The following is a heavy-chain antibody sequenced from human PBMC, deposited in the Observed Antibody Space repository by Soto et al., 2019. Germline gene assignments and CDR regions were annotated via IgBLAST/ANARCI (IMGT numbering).Heavy chain of an antibody. CDR1: GGSISSDY. J-gene: IGHJ3*02. CDR2: IYYSGST. V-gene: IGHV4-59*08. CDR3: ARHRLGLTVFDI. D-gene: IGHD1-20*01. Sequence: SETRSLTCTGSGGSISSDYWSWIRQPPGKGLEWIGYIYYSGSTNYNPSLKSRVTISVDTSKNQFSLKLSSVTAADTAVYYCARHRLGLTVFDIWGQGTMVTVSS.